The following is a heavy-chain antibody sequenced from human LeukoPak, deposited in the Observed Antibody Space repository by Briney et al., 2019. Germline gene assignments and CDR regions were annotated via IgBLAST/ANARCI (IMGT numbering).Heavy chain of an antibody. Sequence: GGSLRLSCAASGFTFSSYGMTWVRQAPGKGLEWVSWISSSSTYISYADSVKGRFTISRDDAGNSLYLHMNSLRAEATAVYYCARVGAYYDSSGYSPIDYWGQGTLVTVSS. D-gene: IGHD3-22*01. J-gene: IGHJ4*02. CDR1: GFTFSSYG. CDR2: ISSSSTYI. CDR3: ARVGAYYDSSGYSPIDY. V-gene: IGHV3-21*01.